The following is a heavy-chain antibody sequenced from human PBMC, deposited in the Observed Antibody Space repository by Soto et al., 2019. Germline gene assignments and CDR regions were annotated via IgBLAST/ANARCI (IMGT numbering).Heavy chain of an antibody. CDR2: IIPILGIA. Sequence: ASVKVSCKASGGTFSSYTISWVRQAPGQGLEWMGRIIPILGIANCAQKFQGRVTITADKSTSTAYMELSSLRSEDTAVYYCAREGITMGRGVKHNWFDPWGQGTLVTVSS. J-gene: IGHJ5*02. D-gene: IGHD3-10*01. V-gene: IGHV1-69*04. CDR3: AREGITMGRGVKHNWFDP. CDR1: GGTFSSYT.